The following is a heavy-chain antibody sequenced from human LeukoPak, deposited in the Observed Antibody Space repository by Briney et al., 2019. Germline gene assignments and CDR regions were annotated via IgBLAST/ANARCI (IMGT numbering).Heavy chain of an antibody. CDR2: IIPIFGTA. V-gene: IGHV1-69*05. D-gene: IGHD1-7*01. J-gene: IGHJ4*02. CDR3: ARAPQDWNYRYYFDY. CDR1: GGTFSSYA. Sequence: SVKVSCKASGGTFSSYAISWVRQAPGQGLEWMGGIIPIFGTANYAQKFQGRVTTTTDESTSTAYIELSSLRSEDTAVYYCARAPQDWNYRYYFDYWGQGTLVTVSS.